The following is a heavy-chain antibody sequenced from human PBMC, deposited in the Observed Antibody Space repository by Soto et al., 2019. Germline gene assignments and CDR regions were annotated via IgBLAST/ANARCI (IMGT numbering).Heavy chain of an antibody. CDR3: ARQDRYFEKYYYYCVMDV. D-gene: IGHD3-9*01. CDR1: GYSFTSYW. J-gene: IGHJ6*02. V-gene: IGHV5-10-1*01. Sequence: RGDSLKISCKGSGYSFTSYWISWVRQMPGKGLEWMGRIDPSDSYTNYSPSFQGHATISADKSISTAYLQWSSLKASDTARYYCARQDRYFEKYYYYCVMDVWGQGTTVIVSS. CDR2: IDPSDSYT.